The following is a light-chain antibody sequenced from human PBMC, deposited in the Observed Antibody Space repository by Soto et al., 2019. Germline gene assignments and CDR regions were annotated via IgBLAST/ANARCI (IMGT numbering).Light chain of an antibody. V-gene: IGLV2-14*03. CDR2: DVT. Sequence: QSALTQPTSVSGSPGQSITISCTGTSSDVGNYNYVSWYQHHPGKAPKLMIYDVTNRPSGVSNRFSGSKSGNTASLTISGLQAEDEADYFCSSFTPSSPVVFGGGTKLTVL. CDR1: SSDVGNYNY. CDR3: SSFTPSSPVV. J-gene: IGLJ2*01.